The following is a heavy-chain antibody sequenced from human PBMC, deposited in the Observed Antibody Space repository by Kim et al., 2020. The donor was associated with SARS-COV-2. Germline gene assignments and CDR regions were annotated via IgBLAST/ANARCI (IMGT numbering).Heavy chain of an antibody. V-gene: IGHV4-39*07. Sequence: SETLSLTCTVSGGSISSSSYYWGWIRQPPGKGLEWIGRIYYSGSTYYNPSLKSRVTISVDTSKNQFSLKLSSVTAADTAVYYCARDRVVAARDDAFDIWGQGTMVTVSS. CDR2: IYYSGST. J-gene: IGHJ3*02. D-gene: IGHD2-15*01. CDR3: ARDRVVAARDDAFDI. CDR1: GGSISSSSYY.